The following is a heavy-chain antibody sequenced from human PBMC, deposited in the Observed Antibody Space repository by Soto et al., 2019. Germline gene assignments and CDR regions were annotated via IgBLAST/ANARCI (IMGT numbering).Heavy chain of an antibody. CDR3: ARGAYGPYDDYNLFDP. D-gene: IGHD3-10*01. CDR2: VCPGGRT. J-gene: IGHJ5*02. CDR1: GGSFTNYC. Sequence: QVRLQQWGAGLVRPSETLSLTCAVYGGSFTNYCWSWIRQPPGKGLEWIGEVCPGGRTNYSPTLKREVRIAVGVSKNQFSLILTSVTVAETAVYYCARGAYGPYDDYNLFDPWGQGNLVIVAS. V-gene: IGHV4-34*02.